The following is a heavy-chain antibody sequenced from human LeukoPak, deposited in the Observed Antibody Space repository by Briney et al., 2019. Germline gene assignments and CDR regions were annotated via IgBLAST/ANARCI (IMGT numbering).Heavy chain of an antibody. V-gene: IGHV3-30*18. CDR1: GFTFGSYG. CDR2: VSYDGSNK. D-gene: IGHD3-9*01. J-gene: IGHJ4*02. CDR3: AKDQISALRYFDWLLPTDY. Sequence: GGSLRLSCAASGFTFGSYGMHWVRQAPGKGLEWVAVVSYDGSNKYYADSVKGRFTISRDNSKNTLYLQMNSLRAEDTAVYYCAKDQISALRYFDWLLPTDYWGQGTLVTVSS.